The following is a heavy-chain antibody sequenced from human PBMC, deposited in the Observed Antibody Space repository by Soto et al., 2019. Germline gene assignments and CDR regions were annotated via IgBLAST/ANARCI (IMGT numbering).Heavy chain of an antibody. CDR1: GFTFSSYT. J-gene: IGHJ5*02. CDR2: SRGSSDIT. D-gene: IGHD6-19*01. V-gene: IGHV3-23*01. CDR3: AKDLSGYSSFFGA. Sequence: EVQLLESGGGLVQPGGSLRLSCAASGFTFSSYTMSWVRQAPGKGLEWVSASRGSSDITYYADSVKGRFTISRDNSKNTRYLQMNRLRAEDTAVYYCAKDLSGYSSFFGAWGQGTLVIVSS.